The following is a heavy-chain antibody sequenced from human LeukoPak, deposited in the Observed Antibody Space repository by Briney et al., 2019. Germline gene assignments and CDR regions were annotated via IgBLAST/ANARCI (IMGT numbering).Heavy chain of an antibody. CDR2: INPSGGST. D-gene: IGHD2-2*01. Sequence: VXVSCKXXXXTFTSXYMHWVRQAPGQGLEWMGIINPSGGSTSYAQKFQGRVTMTRDTSTSTVYMELSSLRSEDTAVYYCARGGYCSSTSCSGAYYYYGMDVWGQGTTVTVSS. J-gene: IGHJ6*02. CDR1: XXTFTSXY. V-gene: IGHV1-46*01. CDR3: ARGGYCSSTSCSGAYYYYGMDV.